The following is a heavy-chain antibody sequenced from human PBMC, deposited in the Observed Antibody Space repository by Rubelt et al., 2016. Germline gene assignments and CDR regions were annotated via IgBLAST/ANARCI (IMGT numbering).Heavy chain of an antibody. D-gene: IGHD2-2*01. Sequence: QVQLQQWGAGLLKPSETLSLTCAVYGGSFSGYYWRWIRQPPGKGLEWIGEINHSGSTNYNPSLKSRVTISVDTSKNQCSLKRSSVTAADTAVYYCARHSHNCSSTSCGLNWFDPWGQGTLVTVSS. CDR1: GGSFSGYY. V-gene: IGHV4-34*01. CDR2: INHSGST. J-gene: IGHJ5*02. CDR3: ARHSHNCSSTSCGLNWFDP.